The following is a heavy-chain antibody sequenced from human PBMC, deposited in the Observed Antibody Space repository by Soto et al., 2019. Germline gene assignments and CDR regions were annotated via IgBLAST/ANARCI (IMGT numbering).Heavy chain of an antibody. Sequence: QVQLGQSGAEVKKPGASVKVSFKASDYTFAGYAISWMRQAPGQGLEWMGWISAYNGNTNYAQKLQGRVTMTTDTSTSTADMELRSLRSDDTAVYYCARDPPPPDYWGQGTLVTVSS. CDR2: ISAYNGNT. CDR3: ARDPPPPDY. CDR1: DYTFAGYA. V-gene: IGHV1-18*01. J-gene: IGHJ4*02.